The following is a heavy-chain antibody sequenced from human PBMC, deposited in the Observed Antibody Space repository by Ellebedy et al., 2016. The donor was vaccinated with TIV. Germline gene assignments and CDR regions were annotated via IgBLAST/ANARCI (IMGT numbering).Heavy chain of an antibody. CDR1: GGSINSGGYS. Sequence: LRLSCDVSGGSINSGGYSWSWIRQSPGRGLECIGYIFHGGDTYYHPSLESRVTISIDRPNNQFFLKRYPVTAADTAVYYCARAGGRAFDIWGRGTVVTVTS. CDR2: IFHGGDT. J-gene: IGHJ3*02. CDR3: ARAGGRAFDI. V-gene: IGHV4-30-2*06.